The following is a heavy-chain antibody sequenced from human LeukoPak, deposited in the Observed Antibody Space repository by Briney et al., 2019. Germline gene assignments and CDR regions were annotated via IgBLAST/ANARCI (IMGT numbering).Heavy chain of an antibody. CDR2: ISAYNGNT. Sequence: GASVKVSCKASGYTFTSYGISWVRQAPGQGLEWMGWISAYNGNTNYAQKLQGRVTMTTDTSTSTAYMELRSLRSDDTAVYYCARGVRGYSYGRYSGYYMDVWGKGTTVTVSS. J-gene: IGHJ6*03. V-gene: IGHV1-18*01. CDR1: GYTFTSYG. D-gene: IGHD5-18*01. CDR3: ARGVRGYSYGRYSGYYMDV.